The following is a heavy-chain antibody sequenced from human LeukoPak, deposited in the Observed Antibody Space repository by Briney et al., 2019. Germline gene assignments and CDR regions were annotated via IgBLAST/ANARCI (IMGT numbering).Heavy chain of an antibody. J-gene: IGHJ4*02. V-gene: IGHV3-66*01. Sequence: GGSLRLSCAASGFTVSSNYMNWVRQAPGKGLEWVSMIYPNGNTFYTDSVKGRFTISRDNSKNTLDLQMSSLRPEDTAVYYCARDMVVPGTTPSDHWGQGTLVTVSS. CDR2: IYPNGNT. CDR3: ARDMVVPGTTPSDH. D-gene: IGHD6-19*01. CDR1: GFTVSSNY.